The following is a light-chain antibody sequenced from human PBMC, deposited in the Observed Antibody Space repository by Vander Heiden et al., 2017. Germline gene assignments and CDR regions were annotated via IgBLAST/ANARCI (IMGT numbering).Light chain of an antibody. CDR1: QSLLYGSNDKNS. V-gene: IGKV4-1*01. Sequence: PSPDSPAVSLGERATINCKSSQSLLYGSNDKNSLAWYQQKPGQPPRLLIFWASTRESGVPDRFSGSGSGTDFTLTINSLQAEDVAVYYCQQCYATPYTFGQGTKLEIK. J-gene: IGKJ2*01. CDR2: WAS. CDR3: QQCYATPYT.